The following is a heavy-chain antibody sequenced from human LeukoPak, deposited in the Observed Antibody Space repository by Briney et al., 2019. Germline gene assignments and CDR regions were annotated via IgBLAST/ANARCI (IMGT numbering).Heavy chain of an antibody. J-gene: IGHJ6*02. D-gene: IGHD5-12*01. CDR2: IYSGGST. V-gene: IGHV3-53*04. Sequence: GGSLRLSCAASGFTVSSNYMSWVRQAPGKGLEWVSVIYSGGSTYYADSVKGRFTISRHNSNNTLYLQMNSLTAEHTAMYYCARDSRATTNYYYYGMDVWGQGTTVTVSS. CDR1: GFTVSSNY. CDR3: ARDSRATTNYYYYGMDV.